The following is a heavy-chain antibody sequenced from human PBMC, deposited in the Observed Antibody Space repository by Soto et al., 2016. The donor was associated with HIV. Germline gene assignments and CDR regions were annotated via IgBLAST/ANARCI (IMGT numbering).Heavy chain of an antibody. Sequence: QVQLQQWGEGLLRPSQTLTLKCAVYGGTFSGHFWNWLRQSPGKGPEWIGEINYNGTAHYNPSLKSRVTLLVDKSKNQIFLKLRSVIVADTGVYYCARELSNDTGGSFNVAFDSWAKGQRSP. CDR3: ARELSNDTGGSFNVAFDS. V-gene: IGHV4-34*01. CDR2: INYNGTA. CDR1: GGTFSGHF. J-gene: IGHJ3*01. D-gene: IGHD2-15*01.